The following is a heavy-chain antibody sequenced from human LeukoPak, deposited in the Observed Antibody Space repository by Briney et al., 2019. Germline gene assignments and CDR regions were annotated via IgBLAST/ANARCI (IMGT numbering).Heavy chain of an antibody. Sequence: GESLKISWKGSGYSFTSYWIGWVRQMPGKGLGGMWIIYPGDSDTRYSPSFQGQVTISADKSISTAYLQWSSLKASDTAMYYCARHYSRGKTSTALVDYWGQGTLVTVSS. V-gene: IGHV5-51*01. CDR1: GYSFTSYW. CDR3: ARHYSRGKTSTALVDY. J-gene: IGHJ4*02. D-gene: IGHD5-18*01. CDR2: IYPGDSDT.